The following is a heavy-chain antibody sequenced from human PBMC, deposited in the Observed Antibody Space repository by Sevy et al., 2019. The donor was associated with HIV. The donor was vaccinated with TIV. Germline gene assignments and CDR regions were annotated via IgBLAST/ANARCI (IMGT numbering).Heavy chain of an antibody. D-gene: IGHD3-9*01. CDR1: AGSISSYY. CDR3: AGDNAILTPRAFDI. CDR2: IYYSGTT. J-gene: IGHJ3*02. Sequence: SETLSLTCSVSAGSISSYYWSWIRQPPGKGLEWIGYIYYSGTTDYNPSLKSRVTISQDKSKKVFALRLRLVTAADTAVYYCAGDNAILTPRAFDIWGQGTMVTVSS. V-gene: IGHV4-59*13.